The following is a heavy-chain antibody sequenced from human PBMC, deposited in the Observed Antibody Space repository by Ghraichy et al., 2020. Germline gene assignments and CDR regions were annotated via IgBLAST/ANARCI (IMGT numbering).Heavy chain of an antibody. CDR1: GGSISSYY. CDR3: ARAWSGYSLLDAFDI. J-gene: IGHJ3*02. Sequence: SQTLSLTCTVSGGSISSYYWSWIRQPPGKGLEWIGYIYYSGSTNYNPSLKSRVTISVDTSKNQFSLKLSSVTAADTAVYYCARAWSGYSLLDAFDIWGQGTMVTVSS. D-gene: IGHD3-3*01. CDR2: IYYSGST. V-gene: IGHV4-59*01.